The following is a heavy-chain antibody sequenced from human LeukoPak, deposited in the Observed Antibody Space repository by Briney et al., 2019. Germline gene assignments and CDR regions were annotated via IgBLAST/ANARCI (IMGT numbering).Heavy chain of an antibody. D-gene: IGHD4-17*01. Sequence: SETLSLTCTVSGGSISSGSYYWSWIRQPAGKGLEWIGRIYTSGSTNYNPSLKSRVTISVDTSKNQFSLKLSSVTAADTAVYYCARMTTPSATGIWGQGTMVTVSS. CDR3: ARMTTPSATGI. V-gene: IGHV4-61*02. CDR1: GGSISSGSYY. CDR2: IYTSGST. J-gene: IGHJ3*02.